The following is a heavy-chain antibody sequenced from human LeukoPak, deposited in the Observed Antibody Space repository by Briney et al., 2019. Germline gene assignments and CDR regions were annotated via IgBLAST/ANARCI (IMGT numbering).Heavy chain of an antibody. CDR2: ISAYNGNT. CDR3: ARDQAIAADPNWFDP. Sequence: ASVKVSCKASGYTFTSYSISWVRQAPGQGLEWMGWISAYNGNTNYAQKLQGRVTMTTDTSTSTAYMELRSLRSDDTAVYYCARDQAIAADPNWFDPWGQGTLVTVSS. V-gene: IGHV1-18*04. D-gene: IGHD6-13*01. CDR1: GYTFTSYS. J-gene: IGHJ5*02.